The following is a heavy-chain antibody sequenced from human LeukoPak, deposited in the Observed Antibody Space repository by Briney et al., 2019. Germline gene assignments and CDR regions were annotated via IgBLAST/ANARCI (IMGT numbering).Heavy chain of an antibody. D-gene: IGHD3-10*02. CDR1: GFTFSRSE. V-gene: IGHV3-48*03. J-gene: IGHJ6*04. Sequence: PGGTLRLSCVASGFTFSRSEMNWVRQAPGKGLEWVSYISSSGSTIYSADSVNGRFTISRDNAKNSLYLQMNSLRAEDTAVYYCAELGMIGGVWGKGTTVTISS. CDR2: ISSSGSTI. CDR3: AELGMIGGV.